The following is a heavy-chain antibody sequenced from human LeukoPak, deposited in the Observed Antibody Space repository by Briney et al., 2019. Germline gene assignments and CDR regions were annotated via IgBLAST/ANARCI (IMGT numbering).Heavy chain of an antibody. CDR2: ISSSSSTI. J-gene: IGHJ4*02. CDR3: ARAQLLGQWLGEFDY. D-gene: IGHD6-19*01. V-gene: IGHV3-48*04. Sequence: PGGSLRLSCAASGFTFSSYSMNWVRQAPGKGLEWVSYISSSSSTIYYADSVKGRFTISRDNAKNSLYLQMNSLRAEDTAVYYCARAQLLGQWLGEFDYWGQGTLVTVSS. CDR1: GFTFSSYS.